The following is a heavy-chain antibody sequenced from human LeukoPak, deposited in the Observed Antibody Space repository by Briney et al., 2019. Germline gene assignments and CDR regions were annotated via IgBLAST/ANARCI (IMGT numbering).Heavy chain of an antibody. CDR3: AGYCSGGSCNAAGY. Sequence: MAGGSLRLSCAASGFTFSSYAMSWIRQAPGKGLEWVSYISSGGSTIYYADSVKGRFTTSRDNARNPLYLQMNSLRAEDTAVYYCAGYCSGGSCNAAGYWGQGTLVTVSS. D-gene: IGHD2-15*01. J-gene: IGHJ4*02. V-gene: IGHV3-11*01. CDR2: ISSGGSTI. CDR1: GFTFSSYA.